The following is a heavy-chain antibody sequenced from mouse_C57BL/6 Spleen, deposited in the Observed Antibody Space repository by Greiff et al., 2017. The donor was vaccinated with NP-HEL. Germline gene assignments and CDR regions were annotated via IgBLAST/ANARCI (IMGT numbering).Heavy chain of an antibody. CDR2: IYPGNSDT. D-gene: IGHD2-5*01. J-gene: IGHJ3*01. Sequence: EVQLQQSGTVLARPGASVKMSCKTSGYTFTSYWMHWVKQRPGQGLEWIGAIYPGNSDTSYNQKFKGKAKLTAVTSASTAYMELSSLTNEDSAVYYCTHYYSNYGFAYWGQGTLVTVSA. CDR3: THYYSNYGFAY. V-gene: IGHV1-5*01. CDR1: GYTFTSYW.